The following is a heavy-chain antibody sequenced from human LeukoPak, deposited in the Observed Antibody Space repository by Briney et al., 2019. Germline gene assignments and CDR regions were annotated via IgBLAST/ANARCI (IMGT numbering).Heavy chain of an antibody. CDR1: GFTFSSYG. CDR2: IWYDGSNK. CDR3: ARVTSGSWPYYYYYMDV. D-gene: IGHD3-10*01. V-gene: IGHV3-33*01. Sequence: GRSLRLSCAASGFTFSSYGMHWVRQAPGKGLEWVAVIWYDGSNKYYADSVKGRFTISGDNSKNTLYLQMNSLRAEDTAVYYCARVTSGSWPYYYYYMDVWGKGTTVTVSS. J-gene: IGHJ6*03.